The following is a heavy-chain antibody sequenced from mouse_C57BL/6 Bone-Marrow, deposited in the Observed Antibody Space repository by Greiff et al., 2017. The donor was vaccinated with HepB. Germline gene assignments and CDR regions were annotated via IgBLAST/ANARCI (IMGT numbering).Heavy chain of an antibody. V-gene: IGHV5-6*01. CDR2: ISSGGSYT. CDR3: ARPPFAY. J-gene: IGHJ3*01. Sequence: EVQGVESGGDLVKPGGSLKLSCAASGFTFSSYGMSWVRQTPDKRLEWVATISSGGSYTYYPDSVKGRFTISRDNAKNTLSLQMSSLKSEDTAMYYCARPPFAYWGQGTLVTVSA. CDR1: GFTFSSYG.